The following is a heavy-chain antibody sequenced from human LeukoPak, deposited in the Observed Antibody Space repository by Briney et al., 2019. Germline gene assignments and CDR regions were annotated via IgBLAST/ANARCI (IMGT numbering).Heavy chain of an antibody. Sequence: GGSLRLSCAASGFTFSSHSMNWVRQAPGKGLEWVSSISSSSSYIYYADSVKGRFTISRDNAKNSLYLQMNSLRAEDTAVYYCAKDRAIDGGTGFDYWGQGTLVTVSS. D-gene: IGHD2-15*01. J-gene: IGHJ4*02. CDR3: AKDRAIDGGTGFDY. CDR2: ISSSSSYI. V-gene: IGHV3-21*01. CDR1: GFTFSSHS.